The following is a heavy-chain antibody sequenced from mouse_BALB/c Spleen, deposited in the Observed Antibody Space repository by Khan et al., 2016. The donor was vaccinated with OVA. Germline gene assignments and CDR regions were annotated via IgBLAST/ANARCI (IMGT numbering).Heavy chain of an antibody. Sequence: EVELVESGGDLVKPGGSLKLSCAASGFTFSTYGMSWVRQTPDKRLEWVVTVSTGGGYTYYPDRVKGLFTISSDYAKNTLYLLMSSLKSEDTAIIYCASIAYYYDSKRIAYWGQGTLVTVSA. CDR3: ASIAYYYDSKRIAY. J-gene: IGHJ3*01. V-gene: IGHV5-6*01. CDR2: VSTGGGYT. CDR1: GFTFSTYG. D-gene: IGHD1-1*01.